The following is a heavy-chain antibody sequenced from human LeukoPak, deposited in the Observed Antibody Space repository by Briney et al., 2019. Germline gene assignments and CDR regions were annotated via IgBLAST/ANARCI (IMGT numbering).Heavy chain of an antibody. D-gene: IGHD4-23*01. J-gene: IGHJ5*02. V-gene: IGHV4-30-4*08. CDR3: ARQGGNSRWFDP. CDR1: GGSISSGGYY. CDR2: IYYSGST. Sequence: SETLSLTCTVSGGSISSGGYYWSWIRQHPGKGLEWIGYIYYSGSTYYNPSLKSRVTISVDTSKNQFSLKLSSVTAADTAVYYCARQGGNSRWFDPWGQGTLVTVSS.